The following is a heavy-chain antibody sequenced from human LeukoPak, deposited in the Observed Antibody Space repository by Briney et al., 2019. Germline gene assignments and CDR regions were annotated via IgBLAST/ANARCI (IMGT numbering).Heavy chain of an antibody. Sequence: SQTLSLTCAVSGGSISSGGYSWSWIRQPPGKGLEWIGYIYYRGSTNYNPSLKSRVTISVDTSKNQFSLKLSSVTAADTAVYYCARADYDTSAYYYTFDYWGQGTLVTVSS. J-gene: IGHJ4*02. V-gene: IGHV4-30-4*07. CDR3: ARADYDTSAYYYTFDY. CDR2: IYYRGST. D-gene: IGHD3-22*01. CDR1: GGSISSGGYS.